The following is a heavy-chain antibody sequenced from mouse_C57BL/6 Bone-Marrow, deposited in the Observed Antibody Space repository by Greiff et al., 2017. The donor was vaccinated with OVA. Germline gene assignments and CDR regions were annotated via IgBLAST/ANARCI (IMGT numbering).Heavy chain of an antibody. CDR3: TLLWYLYYYAMDY. J-gene: IGHJ4*01. CDR1: GFNIKDDY. CDR2: IDPENGDT. D-gene: IGHD2-1*01. V-gene: IGHV14-4*01. Sequence: VQLKESGAELVRPGASVKLSCTASGFNIKDDYMHWVKQRPEQGLEWIGWIDPENGDTEYASKFQGKATITADTSSNTAYLQLSSLTSEDTAVYYCTLLWYLYYYAMDYWGQGTSVTVSS.